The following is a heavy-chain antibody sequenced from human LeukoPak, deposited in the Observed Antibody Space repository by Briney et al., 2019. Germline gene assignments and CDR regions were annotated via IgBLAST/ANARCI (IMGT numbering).Heavy chain of an antibody. Sequence: ASVKVSFKASGGTFSIYAISWVRQAPGQGLEWMGGIIPIFGTANYAQKFQGRVTITTDESTSTAYMELSSLRSEDTAVYYCARGPELERFDYWGQGTLVTVSS. CDR2: IIPIFGTA. CDR3: ARGPELERFDY. D-gene: IGHD1-1*01. V-gene: IGHV1-69*05. CDR1: GGTFSIYA. J-gene: IGHJ4*02.